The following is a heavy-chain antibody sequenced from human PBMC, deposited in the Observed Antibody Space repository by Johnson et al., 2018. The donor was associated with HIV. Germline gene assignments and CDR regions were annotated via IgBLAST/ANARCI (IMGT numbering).Heavy chain of an antibody. CDR1: GLTVSTNY. Sequence: VQLVESGGGMVQPGGSLRLSCAASGLTVSTNYMSWVRQAPGRGLEWVSVVYSDGNKYYAGSVKGRFTISRDDSKNSLYLQMNSLRAEDTAVYYCARASLEWLLSLVPLGAFDIWGQGTMVTVSS. D-gene: IGHD3-3*01. V-gene: IGHV3-66*01. CDR3: ARASLEWLLSLVPLGAFDI. CDR2: VYSDGNK. J-gene: IGHJ3*02.